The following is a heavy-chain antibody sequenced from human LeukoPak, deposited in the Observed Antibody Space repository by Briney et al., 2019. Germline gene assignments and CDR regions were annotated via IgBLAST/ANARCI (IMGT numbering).Heavy chain of an antibody. CDR3: ARDRRIDSGYDSDXFDI. V-gene: IGHV4-39*02. Sequence: PSETLSLTCTVSGGSISSSSYYWGWIRQPPGKGLEWIGSIYYSGSTYYNPSLKGRVTISVDTSKNQFSLKLSSVTAADTAVYYCARDRRIDSGYDSDXFDIWGQGTMVTVSS. J-gene: IGHJ3*02. CDR2: IYYSGST. D-gene: IGHD5-12*01. CDR1: GGSISSSSYY.